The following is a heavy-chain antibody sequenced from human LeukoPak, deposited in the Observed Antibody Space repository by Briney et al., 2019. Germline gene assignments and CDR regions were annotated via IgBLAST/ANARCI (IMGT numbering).Heavy chain of an antibody. D-gene: IGHD3-22*01. CDR1: GFTFSSYS. Sequence: GGSLRLSCAASGFTFSSYSMNWVRQAPGKGLEWVSYISSSSGTIYYADSVKGRFTISRDNAKNSLYLQMNSLRAEDTAVYYCARGLPLNTQYYDLSWFEYWGQGTLVTVSS. CDR2: ISSSSGTI. J-gene: IGHJ4*02. CDR3: ARGLPLNTQYYDLSWFEY. V-gene: IGHV3-48*01.